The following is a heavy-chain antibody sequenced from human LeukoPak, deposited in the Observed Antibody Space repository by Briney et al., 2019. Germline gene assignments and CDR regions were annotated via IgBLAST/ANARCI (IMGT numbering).Heavy chain of an antibody. V-gene: IGHV3-33*08. CDR1: GFTFSSYG. CDR2: IWFDGSIK. D-gene: IGHD6-19*01. Sequence: PGRSLRLSCAASGFTFSSYGMHWVRQAPGKGLEWVAVIWFDGSIKYYADSVKGRFTISRDNSKNTLYLQVNSLRAEDTAVYYCASAAGPFDNWGQGTLVTVSS. CDR3: ASAAGPFDN. J-gene: IGHJ4*02.